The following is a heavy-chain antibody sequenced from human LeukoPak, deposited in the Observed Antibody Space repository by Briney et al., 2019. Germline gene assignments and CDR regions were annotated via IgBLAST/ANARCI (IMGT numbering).Heavy chain of an antibody. CDR2: ISSSSSYI. J-gene: IGHJ4*02. CDR1: GFTFSNYN. V-gene: IGHV3-21*01. D-gene: IGHD2-2*01. Sequence: GGSLRLSCAASGFTFSNYNMNWVRQAPGKGLEWVSSISSSSSYIYYADSVKGRFTISSDNAKNSLYLQMNSLRAEDTAVYYCARDACSTTNCYLAYWGQGTLVTASS. CDR3: ARDACSTTNCYLAY.